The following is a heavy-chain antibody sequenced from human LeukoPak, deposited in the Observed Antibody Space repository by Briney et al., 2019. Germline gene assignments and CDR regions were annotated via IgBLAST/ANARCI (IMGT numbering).Heavy chain of an antibody. D-gene: IGHD3-22*01. CDR1: GGSISSYY. CDR2: IYYTGST. CDR3: ARVPEHYYDSSGYHYYFDY. J-gene: IGHJ4*02. V-gene: IGHV4-59*01. Sequence: SETRSLTCTVSGGSISSYYWSWIRQPPGKGLEWIGYIYYTGSTNYNPSLKSRVTISVDPSKNQFSLKLTSVTAADTAVYYCARVPEHYYDSSGYHYYFDYWGQGTLVTVSS.